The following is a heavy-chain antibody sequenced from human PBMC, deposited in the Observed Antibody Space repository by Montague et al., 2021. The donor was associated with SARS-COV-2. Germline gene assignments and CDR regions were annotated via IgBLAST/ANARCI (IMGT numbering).Heavy chain of an antibody. Sequence: SETLSLTCTVSGYPISSGYYWGWIRQPPGKGLEWIGSIYHSGSTYYNPSLKSRVTILVDTSKNQFSLKLSSVTAADTAVYYCAEGEWELPNYWGQGTLVTVSS. CDR2: IYHSGST. CDR3: AEGEWELPNY. V-gene: IGHV4-38-2*02. CDR1: GYPISSGYY. J-gene: IGHJ4*02. D-gene: IGHD1-26*01.